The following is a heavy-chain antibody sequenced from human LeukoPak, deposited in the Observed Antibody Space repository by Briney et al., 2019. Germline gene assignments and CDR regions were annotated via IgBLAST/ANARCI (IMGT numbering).Heavy chain of an antibody. D-gene: IGHD5-24*01. Sequence: GESLQISFQGYGYDFTTYWIGWVRPMAGKGRAWVGIIYPGDSDTRYSPSFQGQVTISADKSISTAYLQWSSLKASGTAMYYWARLGSRHGYNWGDLWGEGPLLSVPS. V-gene: IGHV5-51*01. CDR1: GYDFTTYW. CDR2: IYPGDSDT. J-gene: IGHJ5*02. CDR3: ARLGSRHGYNWGDL.